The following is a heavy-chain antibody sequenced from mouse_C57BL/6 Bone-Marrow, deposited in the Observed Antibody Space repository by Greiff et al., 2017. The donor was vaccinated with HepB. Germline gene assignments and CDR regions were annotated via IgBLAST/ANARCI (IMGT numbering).Heavy chain of an antibody. V-gene: IGHV1-75*01. CDR2: IFPGSGST. J-gene: IGHJ2*01. Sequence: VQLQESGPELVKPGASVKISCKASGYTFTDYYINWVKQRPGQGLEWIGWIFPGSGSTYYNEKFKGKATLTVDKSSSTAYMLLSSLTSEDSAVYFCARSGYGSSLYYFDYWGQGTTLTVSS. CDR1: GYTFTDYY. CDR3: ARSGYGSSLYYFDY. D-gene: IGHD1-1*01.